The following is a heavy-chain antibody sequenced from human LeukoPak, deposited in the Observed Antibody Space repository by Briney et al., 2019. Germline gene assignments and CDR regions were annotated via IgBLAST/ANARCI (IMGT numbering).Heavy chain of an antibody. V-gene: IGHV1-24*01. CDR1: GYTLTELS. D-gene: IGHD3-10*01. CDR3: ATLTMVRGVRSDY. J-gene: IGHJ4*02. Sequence: ASVKVSCKVSGYTLTELSMHWVRQAPGKGLEWMGGFDPEDGETIYAQKFQGRVTLTGDTSTDTAYMELSSLRSEDTAVYYCATLTMVRGVRSDYWGQGTLVTVSP. CDR2: FDPEDGET.